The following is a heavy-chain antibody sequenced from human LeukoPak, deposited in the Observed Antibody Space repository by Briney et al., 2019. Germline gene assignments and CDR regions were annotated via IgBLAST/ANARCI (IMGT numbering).Heavy chain of an antibody. J-gene: IGHJ4*02. D-gene: IGHD3/OR15-3a*01. Sequence: ASVKVSCKASGGTFSSYAISWERQAPGQGLEWMGGIIPIFGTANYAQKFQGRVTITTDESTSTAYMELSSLRSEDTAVYYCARDHPVDFYYFDYWGQGTLVTVSS. CDR1: GGTFSSYA. CDR2: IIPIFGTA. CDR3: ARDHPVDFYYFDY. V-gene: IGHV1-69*05.